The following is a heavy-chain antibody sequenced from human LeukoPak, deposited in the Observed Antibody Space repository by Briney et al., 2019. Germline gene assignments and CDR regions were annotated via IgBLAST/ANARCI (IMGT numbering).Heavy chain of an antibody. V-gene: IGHV3-23*01. CDR3: AKGSSSGRPYYFDY. D-gene: IGHD6-19*01. CDR2: LSGGGDST. J-gene: IGHJ4*02. Sequence: GGSLRLSCAASGFTFSSYVMSWVRQAPGKGLEWVSALSGGGDSTYYVDSVKGRFTTSRDNSKNTLYLQMNSLRAEDTAVYYCAKGSSSGRPYYFDYWGQGALVTVSS. CDR1: GFTFSSYV.